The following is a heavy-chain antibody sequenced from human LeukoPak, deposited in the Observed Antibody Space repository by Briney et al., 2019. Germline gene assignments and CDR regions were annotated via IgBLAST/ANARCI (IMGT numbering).Heavy chain of an antibody. CDR2: ISYDGSSK. Sequence: PGGSLRLSCAASGFTFTSYSMHWVRQAPGKGLEWVAVISYDGSSKYYADSVKGRFTISRDNSKNTMFLQMNSLRAEDTAVYYCARDPYYDSSGYCDYWGQGTLVTVSS. CDR3: ARDPYYDSSGYCDY. J-gene: IGHJ4*02. V-gene: IGHV3-30-3*01. D-gene: IGHD3-22*01. CDR1: GFTFTSYS.